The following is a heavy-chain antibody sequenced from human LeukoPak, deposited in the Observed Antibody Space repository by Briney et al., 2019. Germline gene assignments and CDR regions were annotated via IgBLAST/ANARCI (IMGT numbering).Heavy chain of an antibody. Sequence: PGGSLRLACAASGFTFSSYTMHWVRQAPGKGLEWVAVISYDGSNKYYADSVKGRFTISRDNAKNSLYLQMNSLRAEDTAVYYCARSQMATITWGYFDYWGQGTLVTVSS. CDR1: GFTFSSYT. J-gene: IGHJ4*02. CDR3: ARSQMATITWGYFDY. D-gene: IGHD5-24*01. V-gene: IGHV3-30*04. CDR2: ISYDGSNK.